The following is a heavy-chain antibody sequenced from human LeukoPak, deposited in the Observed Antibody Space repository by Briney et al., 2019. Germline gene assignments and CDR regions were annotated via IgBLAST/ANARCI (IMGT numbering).Heavy chain of an antibody. V-gene: IGHV4-30-2*01. Sequence: SQTLSLTCAVSGGSISSGGYSWSWIRQPPGKGLEWIGYIYHSASTYYNPSLRSRVTISVARSKNQFSLKLSSVTAADTAVYYCAGSSDYYGSGSPPFDYWGQGTLVTVSS. J-gene: IGHJ4*02. CDR2: IYHSAST. CDR1: GGSISSGGYS. D-gene: IGHD3-10*01. CDR3: AGSSDYYGSGSPPFDY.